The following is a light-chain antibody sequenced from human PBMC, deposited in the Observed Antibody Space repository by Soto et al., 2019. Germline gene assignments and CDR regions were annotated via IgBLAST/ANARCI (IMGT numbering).Light chain of an antibody. CDR2: QDS. J-gene: IGLJ2*01. CDR3: PAWDSSTVV. Sequence: SYELTQPPSVSVSPGQTASITCSGDKLGDKYACWYQQKPGQSPVLVIYQDSKRPSGIPERFSGSNSGNTATQTISGTQAMDEADYYCPAWDSSTVVFGGGTTLTVL. CDR1: KLGDKY. V-gene: IGLV3-1*01.